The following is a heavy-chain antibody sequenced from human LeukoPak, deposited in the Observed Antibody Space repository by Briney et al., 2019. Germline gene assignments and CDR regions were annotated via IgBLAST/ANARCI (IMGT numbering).Heavy chain of an antibody. V-gene: IGHV4-39*01. CDR2: IYYSGST. Sequence: SETLSLTCTVSGGSISSSCYYWGWIRQPPGTGLEWIGSIYYSGSTYYNPSLKSRVTISVDTSKNQFSLKLSSVTAADTAVYYCAIPRYNWNDGHFDYWGQGTLVTVSS. CDR3: AIPRYNWNDGHFDY. J-gene: IGHJ4*02. D-gene: IGHD1-20*01. CDR1: GGSISSSCYY.